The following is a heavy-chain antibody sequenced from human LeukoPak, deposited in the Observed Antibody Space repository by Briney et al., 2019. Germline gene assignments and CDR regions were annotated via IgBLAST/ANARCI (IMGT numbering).Heavy chain of an antibody. CDR3: ARVRMATPSRGGLSVY. J-gene: IGHJ4*02. V-gene: IGHV3-21*01. Sequence: GGSLRLSCAASGFTFSSYSMNWVRQAPGKGLEWVSSISSSSSYIYYADSVKGRFTISRDNAKNSLYLQMNSLRAEDTAVYYCARVRMATPSRGGLSVYWGQGTLVTVSS. CDR2: ISSSSSYI. CDR1: GFTFSSYS. D-gene: IGHD5-24*01.